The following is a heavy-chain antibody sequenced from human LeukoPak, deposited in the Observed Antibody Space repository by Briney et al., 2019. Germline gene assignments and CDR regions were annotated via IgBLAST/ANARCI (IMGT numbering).Heavy chain of an antibody. Sequence: GGSLRRSCAASGFTFSNAWMSWVRQAPGKGLEWVGRIKSNSDGGTAEYGAPVKGRFTISRDDSKNTLYLQMNSLKTEDTAVYHCTTVTALLLWGLDVWGQGTTVTVSS. D-gene: IGHD2-15*01. J-gene: IGHJ6*02. CDR2: IKSNSDGGTA. CDR3: TTVTALLLWGLDV. CDR1: GFTFSNAW. V-gene: IGHV3-15*01.